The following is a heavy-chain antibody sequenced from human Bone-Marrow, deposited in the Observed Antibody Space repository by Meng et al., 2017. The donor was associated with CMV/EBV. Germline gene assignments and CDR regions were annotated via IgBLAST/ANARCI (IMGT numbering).Heavy chain of an antibody. D-gene: IGHD6-13*01. Sequence: ASVKVSCKASGYTFTGYYMHWVRQAPGQGLEWMGWINPNSGGANYAQKFQGRVTMTRDTSISTVYMELGRLTFDDTAVYYCARGDQQLDSAEYFQHWGQGTLVTVSS. V-gene: IGHV1-2*02. J-gene: IGHJ1*01. CDR2: INPNSGGA. CDR3: ARGDQQLDSAEYFQH. CDR1: GYTFTGYY.